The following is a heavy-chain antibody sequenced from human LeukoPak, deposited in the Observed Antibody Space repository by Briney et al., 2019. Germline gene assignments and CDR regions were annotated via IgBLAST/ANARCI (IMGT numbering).Heavy chain of an antibody. J-gene: IGHJ6*03. Sequence: GGSLRLSCAASGFTFSNYDMHWVRQATGKGLEWVSGIGTAGEIYYPGSVKGRFTISRENAKTSLYLQMNSLRAGDTAVYYCARDRGRYYMDVWGKGTTVTISS. CDR2: IGTAGEI. D-gene: IGHD6-25*01. V-gene: IGHV3-13*01. CDR3: ARDRGRYYMDV. CDR1: GFTFSNYD.